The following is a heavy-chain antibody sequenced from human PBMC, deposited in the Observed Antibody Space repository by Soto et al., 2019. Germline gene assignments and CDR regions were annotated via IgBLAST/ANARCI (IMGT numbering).Heavy chain of an antibody. CDR1: GYRFTHHW. J-gene: IGHJ5*02. Sequence: LKISCKGSGYRFTHHWIRWVREMPGKGLEWTRRIDPSDSYINYGPSFQGHVTMSADKSIYTAYLHWSSRKASDTAIYFCARQARFGRDFPPNPRKFNWFDLWGQGALVTVS. CDR2: IDPSDSYI. CDR3: ARQARFGRDFPPNPRKFNWFDL. D-gene: IGHD3-16*01. V-gene: IGHV5-10-1*01.